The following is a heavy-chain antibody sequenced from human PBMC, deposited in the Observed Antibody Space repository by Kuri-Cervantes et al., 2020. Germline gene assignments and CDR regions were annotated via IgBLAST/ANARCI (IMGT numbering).Heavy chain of an antibody. V-gene: IGHV1-69*10. D-gene: IGHD1-26*01. CDR2: FIPILGIP. CDR3: AKAGHIVGAAFDS. CDR1: GGTFTNYA. Sequence: SVKVSCKASGGTFTNYAINWVRQAPGQGLEWLGGFIPILGIPNFAQKFQGRVTITADKSTSTAYMELSSLTSEDTAMYYCAKAGHIVGAAFDSWGQGTLVTVSS. J-gene: IGHJ4*02.